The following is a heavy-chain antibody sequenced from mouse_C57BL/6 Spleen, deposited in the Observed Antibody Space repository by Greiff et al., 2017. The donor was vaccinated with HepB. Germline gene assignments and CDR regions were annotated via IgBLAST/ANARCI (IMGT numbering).Heavy chain of an antibody. CDR2: ISYDGSN. Sequence: EVQLQESGPGLVKPSQSLSLTCSVTGYSITSGYYWNWIRQFPGNKLEWMGYISYDGSNNYNPSLKNRISITRYTSKNQFFLKLNSVTTEDTATYYCAREGDITTVVAIYYYAMDYWGQGTSVTVSS. CDR3: AREGDITTVVAIYYYAMDY. J-gene: IGHJ4*01. D-gene: IGHD1-1*01. V-gene: IGHV3-6*01. CDR1: GYSITSGYY.